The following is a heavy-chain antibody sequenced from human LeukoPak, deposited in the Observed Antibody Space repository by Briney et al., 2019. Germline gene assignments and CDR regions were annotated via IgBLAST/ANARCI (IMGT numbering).Heavy chain of an antibody. CDR2: IIDSGNSL. D-gene: IGHD1-26*01. CDR3: AKDPIFSGSYGVFDS. CDR1: GFTLNSYA. Sequence: GGSLRLSCAASGFTLNSYAMSWVRQAPGKGLEWVSTIIDSGNSLYYADSVEGRFTISRDNSKNTLYLQMNSLRAGDTAVYYCAKDPIFSGSYGVFDSWGQGTLVTVSS. V-gene: IGHV3-23*01. J-gene: IGHJ4*02.